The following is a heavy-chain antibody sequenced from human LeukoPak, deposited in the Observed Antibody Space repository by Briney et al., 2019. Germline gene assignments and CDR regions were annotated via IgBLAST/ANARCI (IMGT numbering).Heavy chain of an antibody. CDR2: ISPSGGST. CDR3: ATSRFGLGTPPDY. V-gene: IGHV1-46*01. Sequence: ASVKVSCKAFGYTFTSNYMHWVRQAPGQGPEWMGVISPSGGSTTYAQKFQGRVTMTEDTSTDTAYMELSSLRSEDTAVYYCATSRFGLGTPPDYWGQGTPVTVSS. CDR1: GYTFTSNY. D-gene: IGHD3-3*01. J-gene: IGHJ4*02.